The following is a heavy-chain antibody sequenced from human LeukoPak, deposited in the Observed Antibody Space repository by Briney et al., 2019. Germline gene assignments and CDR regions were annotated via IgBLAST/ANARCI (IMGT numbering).Heavy chain of an antibody. D-gene: IGHD3-22*01. V-gene: IGHV1-69*10. CDR1: GYTFTGYY. CDR2: IIPLLGTT. J-gene: IGHJ4*02. Sequence: SVKVSCKASGYTFTGYYMHWVRQAPGQGLEWMGGIIPLLGTTNYAQKFQGRITITADKLTTTAYMELSSLRFDDTAVYYCARSLYGRSGYYLHLDSWGQGTLVTVS. CDR3: ARSLYGRSGYYLHLDS.